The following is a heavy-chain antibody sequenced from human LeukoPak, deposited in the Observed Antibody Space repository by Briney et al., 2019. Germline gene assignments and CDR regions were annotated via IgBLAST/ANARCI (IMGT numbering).Heavy chain of an antibody. CDR3: ARVRFLEWLLSEFDY. CDR2: IKQDGSEK. D-gene: IGHD3-3*01. CDR1: GFTFSSYA. J-gene: IGHJ4*02. Sequence: GGSLRLSCAASGFTFSSYAMSWVRQAPGKGLEWVANIKQDGSEKYYVDSVKGRFTISRDNAKNSLYLQMNSLRAEDTAVYYCARVRFLEWLLSEFDYWGQGTLVTVSS. V-gene: IGHV3-7*01.